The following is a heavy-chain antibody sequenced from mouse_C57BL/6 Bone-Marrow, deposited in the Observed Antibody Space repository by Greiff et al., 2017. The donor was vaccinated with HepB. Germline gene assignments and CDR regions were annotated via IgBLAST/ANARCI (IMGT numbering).Heavy chain of an antibody. CDR2: ISDGGSYT. Sequence: DVQLVESGGGLVKPGGSLKLSCAASGFTFSSYAMSWVRQTPEKRLEWVATISDGGSYTYYPDNVKGRFTISRDNAKNNLDLQMSHLKSEDTAMYYCASSTGIYWGQGTSVTVSS. J-gene: IGHJ4*01. V-gene: IGHV5-4*01. D-gene: IGHD4-1*02. CDR1: GFTFSSYA. CDR3: ASSTGIY.